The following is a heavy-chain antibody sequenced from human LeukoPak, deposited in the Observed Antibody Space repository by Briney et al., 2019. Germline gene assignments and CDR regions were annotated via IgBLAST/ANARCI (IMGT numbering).Heavy chain of an antibody. V-gene: IGHV4-39*01. J-gene: IGHJ5*02. D-gene: IGHD3-10*01. Sequence: SETLSLTCTVSGGSISNYYWSWIRQPPGKGLEWIGSIYDSGSTYYNPSLKSRVTISVDTSKNQFSLKLNSVTAAGTAVYYCARHYGPWGQGTLVTVSS. CDR1: GGSISNYY. CDR2: IYDSGST. CDR3: ARHYGP.